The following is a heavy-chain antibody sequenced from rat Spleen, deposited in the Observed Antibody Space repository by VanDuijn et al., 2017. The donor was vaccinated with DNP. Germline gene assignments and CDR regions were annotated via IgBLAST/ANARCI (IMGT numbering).Heavy chain of an antibody. CDR2: ISASGGST. CDR3: ARGSTSIYWYFDF. V-gene: IGHV5-27*01. CDR1: GFTFSNYY. D-gene: IGHD2-5*01. J-gene: IGHJ1*01. Sequence: EVQLVESGGGLVQPGRSLKLSCAASGFTFSNYYMAWVRQAPKKGLEWVETISASGGSTSYRDSVKGRFTISRDNAKSILYLQMDSLRSEDTATYYCARGSTSIYWYFDFWGPGAMVTVSS.